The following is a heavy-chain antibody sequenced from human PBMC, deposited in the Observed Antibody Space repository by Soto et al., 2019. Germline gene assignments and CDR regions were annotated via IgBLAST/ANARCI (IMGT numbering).Heavy chain of an antibody. J-gene: IGHJ4*02. D-gene: IGHD1-1*01. CDR3: EKAGTHSYSDC. V-gene: IGHV3-23*01. Sequence: GGSLRLSCAASGFTFSIYAMNWVRLAPGKGLEWVSALSASGDNTYYADSVKGRFTISRDNSKNTLYLQMNSLRAEDTAVYYCEKAGTHSYSDCWGQGTLVTVSS. CDR1: GFTFSIYA. CDR2: LSASGDNT.